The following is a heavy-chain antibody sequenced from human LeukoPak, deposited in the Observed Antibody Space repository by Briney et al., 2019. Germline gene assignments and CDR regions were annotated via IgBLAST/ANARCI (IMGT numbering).Heavy chain of an antibody. CDR3: ARGISGSYLYYFDY. J-gene: IGHJ4*02. CDR1: GYTFTGHY. V-gene: IGHV1-2*02. Sequence: GASVKFSCKASGYTFTGHYIHWVRQAPGQGLEWMGWINPNSGDTNYAQNFQGRVTMTGDTSISTAYMEVSGLKSDDTALYYCARGISGSYLYYFDYWGQRTLVTVSS. CDR2: INPNSGDT. D-gene: IGHD1-26*01.